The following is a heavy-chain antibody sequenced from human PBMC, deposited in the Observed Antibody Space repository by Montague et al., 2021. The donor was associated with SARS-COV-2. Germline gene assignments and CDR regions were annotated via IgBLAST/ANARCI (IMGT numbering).Heavy chain of an antibody. CDR1: GGSVRSGSYY. V-gene: IGHV4-61*01. CDR2: VLYTGVT. CDR3: AMTAVIRYQYYFDN. J-gene: IGHJ4*02. Sequence: SETLSLTCTVSGGSVRSGSYYWSWIRQPPGKGLQWIGNVLYTGVTSFNPSLNSRLTMSVDSSKNEFSLNLRSVTAADTAVYYCAMTAVIRYQYYFDNWGQGTLVAVSS. D-gene: IGHD3-16*02.